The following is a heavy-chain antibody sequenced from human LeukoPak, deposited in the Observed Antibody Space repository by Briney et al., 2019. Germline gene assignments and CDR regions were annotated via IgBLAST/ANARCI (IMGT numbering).Heavy chain of an antibody. J-gene: IGHJ3*02. CDR1: GGSISSYY. CDR3: ATQSYYDILTGSHGAFDI. CDR2: IYYSGST. V-gene: IGHV4-59*01. D-gene: IGHD3-9*01. Sequence: PSETLSLTCTVSGGSISSYYWSWIRQPPGKGLEWIGYIYYSGSTNYNPSLKSRVTISVHTSKNQFSLKLSSVTAADTAVYYCATQSYYDILTGSHGAFDIWGQGTMVTVSS.